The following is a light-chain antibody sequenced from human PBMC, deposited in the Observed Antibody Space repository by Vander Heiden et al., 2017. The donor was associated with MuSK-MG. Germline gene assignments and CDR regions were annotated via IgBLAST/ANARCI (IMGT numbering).Light chain of an antibody. CDR1: QSISSTY. CDR2: NAS. V-gene: IGKV3-20*01. CDR3: QQSGSSPVT. J-gene: IGKJ4*01. Sequence: ETVLAQSPGTLSLSPGEGATLSCRASQSISSTYLAWYQQRPGQAPRLLIYNASRRATGVPDRFSGSGSGTDFTLTISRLEPEDFAVYYCQQSGSSPVTFGGGTRVEIK.